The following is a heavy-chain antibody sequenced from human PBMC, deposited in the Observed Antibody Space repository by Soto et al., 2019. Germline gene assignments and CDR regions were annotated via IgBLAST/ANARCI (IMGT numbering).Heavy chain of an antibody. CDR3: AKDLTRQLAYWLDP. CDR2: INAHRGGT. J-gene: IGHJ5*02. Sequence: GGSVKVSCKASGFSFTGYYIHWLRQAPGKGLDRMGWINAHRGGTEYAQKFQGRVTLTRDTSISTAYMTLSSLRSDDTAIYYCAKDLTRQLAYWLDPWGQGTQVTVSS. V-gene: IGHV1-2*02. D-gene: IGHD6-6*01. CDR1: GFSFTGYY.